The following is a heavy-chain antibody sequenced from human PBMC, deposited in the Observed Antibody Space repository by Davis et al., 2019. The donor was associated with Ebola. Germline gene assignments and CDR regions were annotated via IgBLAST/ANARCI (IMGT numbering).Heavy chain of an antibody. V-gene: IGHV3-23*01. Sequence: ESLKISCAASGFTFISYDMSWVRQVPGKGLEWVSTISTNEDHTHYSDSVQGRFTISRDNSQNTLSLQTNSLRADDTAVYYCVGDGVAGTRFDHWGQGTLVTVSS. CDR3: VGDGVAGTRFDH. CDR1: GFTFISYD. J-gene: IGHJ4*02. D-gene: IGHD6-19*01. CDR2: ISTNEDHT.